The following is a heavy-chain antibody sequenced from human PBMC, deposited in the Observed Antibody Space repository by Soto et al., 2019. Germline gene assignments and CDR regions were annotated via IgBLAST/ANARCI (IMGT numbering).Heavy chain of an antibody. CDR1: GYTFTGYY. CDR2: INPNSGGT. Sequence: ASVKVSCKASGYTFTGYYMHWVRQAPGQGLEWMGWINPNSGGTNYAQKFQGWVTMTRDTSISTAYMELSRLRSEDTAVYYCARGLGDYDFWSGYYPYYFDYWGQGTLVTVSS. CDR3: ARGLGDYDFWSGYYPYYFDY. J-gene: IGHJ4*02. D-gene: IGHD3-3*01. V-gene: IGHV1-2*04.